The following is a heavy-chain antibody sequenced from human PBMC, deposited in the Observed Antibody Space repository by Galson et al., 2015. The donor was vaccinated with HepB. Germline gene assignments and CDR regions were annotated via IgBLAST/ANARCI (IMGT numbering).Heavy chain of an antibody. CDR2: ITNSGTYI. J-gene: IGHJ3*02. V-gene: IGHV3-21*01. CDR1: GFTFFNYT. CDR3: ARHRGRNNWNDEVFDI. Sequence: SLRLSCAASGFTFFNYTLDWVRQAPGKGLESVSSITNSGTYIYYADSVKGRFTISRDNAKNSLYLQMNSLRAEDTAIYYCARHRGRNNWNDEVFDIWGQGTMVTVSS. D-gene: IGHD1-1*01.